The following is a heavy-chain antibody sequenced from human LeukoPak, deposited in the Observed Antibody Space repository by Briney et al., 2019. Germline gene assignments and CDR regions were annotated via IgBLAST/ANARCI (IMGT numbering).Heavy chain of an antibody. CDR2: ISSSGGST. J-gene: IGHJ4*02. CDR3: ATRVGIAVPGLCKD. Sequence: GGSLRLSCAASGFTFSSYPMSWVRQAPGKGLEWLSAISSSGGSTYYADSVKGRFTISRDNSKNTVYLQMNSLRAEDTAVYYCATRVGIAVPGLCKDWGQGTVVTVSS. D-gene: IGHD6-19*01. CDR1: GFTFSSYP. V-gene: IGHV3-23*01.